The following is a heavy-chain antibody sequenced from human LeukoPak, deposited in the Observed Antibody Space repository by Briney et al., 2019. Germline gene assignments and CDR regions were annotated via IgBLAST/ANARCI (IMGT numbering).Heavy chain of an antibody. V-gene: IGHV3-21*01. D-gene: IGHD6-6*01. Sequence: AGGSLRLSCAASGFTFGSYNMNWVRQAPGKGLEWVSSITTSSTYTFYADSVKGRFTISRDNAKNTLYLQMNSLRAEDTAVYYCARDGYSSSFYFDYWGQGTLVTVSS. J-gene: IGHJ4*02. CDR1: GFTFGSYN. CDR2: ITTSSTYT. CDR3: ARDGYSSSFYFDY.